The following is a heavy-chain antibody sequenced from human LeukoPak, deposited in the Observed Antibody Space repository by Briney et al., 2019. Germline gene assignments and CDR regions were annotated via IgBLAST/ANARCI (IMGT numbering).Heavy chain of an antibody. J-gene: IGHJ6*02. Sequence: GASVKVSCKASGYTFTSYGISWVRQAPGQGLEWMGGIIPIFGTANYAQKFQGRVTITADESTSTAYMELSSLRSEDTAVYYCARAMPDIVVVPAATTAYYYYGMDVWGQGTTVTVSS. CDR1: GYTFTSYG. CDR2: IIPIFGTA. D-gene: IGHD2-2*01. V-gene: IGHV1-69*13. CDR3: ARAMPDIVVVPAATTAYYYYGMDV.